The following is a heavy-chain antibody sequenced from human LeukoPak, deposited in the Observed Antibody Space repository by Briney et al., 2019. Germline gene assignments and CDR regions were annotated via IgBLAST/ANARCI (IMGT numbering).Heavy chain of an antibody. J-gene: IGHJ4*02. Sequence: ASVKVSCKASGGTFSSYAISWVRQAPGQGLEWMGRIIPILGIANYAQKFQGRVTITADKSTSTAHMELSSLRSEDTAVYYCARDILTGYSIYWGQGTLVTVSS. V-gene: IGHV1-69*04. CDR3: ARDILTGYSIY. CDR1: GGTFSSYA. CDR2: IIPILGIA. D-gene: IGHD3-9*01.